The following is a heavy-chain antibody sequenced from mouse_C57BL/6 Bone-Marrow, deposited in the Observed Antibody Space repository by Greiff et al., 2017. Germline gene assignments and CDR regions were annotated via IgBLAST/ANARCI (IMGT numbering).Heavy chain of an antibody. CDR1: GYTFTEYT. D-gene: IGHD2-3*01. CDR3: ARHERGGYSPVWFAY. Sequence: QVQLQQSGAELVKPGASVKLSCKASGYTFTEYTIHWVKQRSGQGLEWIGWFYPGSGSIKYNEKFKDKATLTADKFSSTVYLELSRLTSEDSAVFFGARHERGGYSPVWFAYWGQGTLVTVSA. J-gene: IGHJ3*01. V-gene: IGHV1-62-2*01. CDR2: FYPGSGSI.